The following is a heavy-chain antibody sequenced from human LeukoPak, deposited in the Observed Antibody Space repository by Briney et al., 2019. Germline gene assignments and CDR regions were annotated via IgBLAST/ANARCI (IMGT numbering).Heavy chain of an antibody. J-gene: IGHJ4*02. V-gene: IGHV1-2*02. CDR3: STEDKYCKTTTCDDY. D-gene: IGHD2/OR15-2a*01. CDR1: GYTFTGHF. Sequence: GASVKVSCKASGYTFTGHFIHWVRQAPGQGLEWMGWSNPNSGDTNYAEKFQDRVTMSRDTSITTVYMELSSLGSGDTALYYCSTEDKYCKTTTCDDYWGQGTLVTVSS. CDR2: SNPNSGDT.